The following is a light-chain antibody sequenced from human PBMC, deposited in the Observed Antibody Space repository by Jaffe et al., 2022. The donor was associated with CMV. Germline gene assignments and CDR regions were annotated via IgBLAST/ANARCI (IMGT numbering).Light chain of an antibody. V-gene: IGLV2-23*02. CDR2: EVT. CDR3: CSYAGTNTFV. CDR1: SSDVGTFNQ. Sequence: QSALTQPASVSGSPGQSITISCTGTSSDVGTFNQVSWYQQHPGEAPKLMIFEVTKRPSGISNRFSASKSGNTASLTISGLQAEDEAEYYCCSYAGTNTFVFGGGTKVTVL. J-gene: IGLJ2*01.